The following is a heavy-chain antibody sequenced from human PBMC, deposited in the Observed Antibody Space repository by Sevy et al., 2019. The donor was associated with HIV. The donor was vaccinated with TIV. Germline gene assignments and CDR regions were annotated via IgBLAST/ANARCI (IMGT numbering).Heavy chain of an antibody. Sequence: GGSLRLSCAASGFSFSSYSMNWVRQAPGKELEWASSISSSSSYIYYTDSVKGRFTISRDNAKNSLFLQMNSLAAEDTALYYCARWDADRPWYFDYWGQGTLVTVSS. V-gene: IGHV3-21*01. CDR2: ISSSSSYI. CDR3: ARWDADRPWYFDY. D-gene: IGHD1-26*01. J-gene: IGHJ4*02. CDR1: GFSFSSYS.